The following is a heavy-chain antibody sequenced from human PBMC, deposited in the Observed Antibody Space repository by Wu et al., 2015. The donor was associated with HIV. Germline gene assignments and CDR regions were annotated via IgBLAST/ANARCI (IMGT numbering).Heavy chain of an antibody. V-gene: IGHV1-18*01. J-gene: IGHJ4*02. D-gene: IGHD2-15*01. CDR2: MSAYNRNN. Sequence: QIHLEQSGAEVKKPGASVKLSCKCSDYTFSSFGISWVRQAPGQGLEWMGWMSAYNRNNNYAQKFQGRVTMTTDTSTKTVYMELKRLTSDDTAVYFCAGEGRSAQRLFHFDDWGQGTLVTVSS. CDR1: DYTFSSFG. CDR3: AGEGRSAQRLFHFDD.